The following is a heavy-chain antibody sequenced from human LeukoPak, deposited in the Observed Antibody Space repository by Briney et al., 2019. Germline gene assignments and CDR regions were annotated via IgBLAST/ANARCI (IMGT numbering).Heavy chain of an antibody. V-gene: IGHV1-8*01. CDR1: GYTLSDYD. Sequence: EASVKVSCKASGYTLSDYDINWVRQAPGQGLEYMGWINPNSLIPGYARKFRGRVTLTMDTSIRTAYMELSGLTYDDTAIYYCARVKPVPTVSFDPWGQGTLVTASS. CDR3: ARVKPVPTVSFDP. D-gene: IGHD4-17*01. CDR2: INPNSLIP. J-gene: IGHJ5*02.